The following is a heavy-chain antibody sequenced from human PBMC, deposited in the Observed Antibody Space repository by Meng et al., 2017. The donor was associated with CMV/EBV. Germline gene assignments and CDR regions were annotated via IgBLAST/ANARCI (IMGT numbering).Heavy chain of an antibody. CDR1: GFTFSSYW. D-gene: IGHD2-2*01. Sequence: GESLKISCAASGFTFSSYWMSWVRQAPGKGLEWVANIKQDGSEKYYVDSVKGRFTISRDNAKNSLYLQMNSLRAEDTAVYYCARDCSSTTGGMGVWGQGTTVTVSS. V-gene: IGHV3-7*01. CDR3: ARDCSSTTGGMGV. CDR2: IKQDGSEK. J-gene: IGHJ6*02.